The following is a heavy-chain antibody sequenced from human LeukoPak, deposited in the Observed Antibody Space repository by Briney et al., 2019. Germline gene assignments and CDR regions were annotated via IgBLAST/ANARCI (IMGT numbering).Heavy chain of an antibody. CDR2: ISNDGTNE. D-gene: IGHD6-13*01. V-gene: IGHV3-30-3*01. J-gene: IGHJ4*02. Sequence: GGSLRLSCAASRFTFSTYAMHWVRQAPGKGLEWVAGISNDGTNEDHADSVKGRFTISRDNSKNTLYLQMNSLRAEETAVYYCARALQGIAAAGTDYWGQGTLVTVSS. CDR3: ARALQGIAAAGTDY. CDR1: RFTFSTYA.